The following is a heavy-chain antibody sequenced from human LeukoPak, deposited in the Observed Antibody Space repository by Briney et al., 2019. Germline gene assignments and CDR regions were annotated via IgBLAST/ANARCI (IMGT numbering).Heavy chain of an antibody. CDR3: AKDPRLTFYYDSSGYHFDY. CDR2: IRYDGSNK. CDR1: GFTFSSYG. J-gene: IGHJ4*02. V-gene: IGHV3-30*02. Sequence: QTGGSLRLSCAASGFTFSSYGIHWVRQAPGKGLEWVAFIRYDGSNKYYADSVKGRFSISRDNSKNTLYLQMNSLRAEDTAVYYCAKDPRLTFYYDSSGYHFDYWGQGTLVTVSS. D-gene: IGHD3-22*01.